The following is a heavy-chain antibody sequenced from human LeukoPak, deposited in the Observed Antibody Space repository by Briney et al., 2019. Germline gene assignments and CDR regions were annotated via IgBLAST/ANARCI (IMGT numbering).Heavy chain of an antibody. CDR2: IIPILGIA. D-gene: IGHD1-1*01. CDR1: GGSFSNYG. CDR3: AKEERKDFYYFDY. Sequence: SVKVSCKASGGSFSNYGINWVRQAPGQGLEWMGRIIPILGIANYAQKLQGRVTITADKSTSTAYMELSSLRSEDTAVYYCAKEERKDFYYFDYWGQGALVTVSS. J-gene: IGHJ4*02. V-gene: IGHV1-69*04.